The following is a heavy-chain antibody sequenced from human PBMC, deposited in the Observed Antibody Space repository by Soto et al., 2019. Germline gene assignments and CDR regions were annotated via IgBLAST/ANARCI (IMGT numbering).Heavy chain of an antibody. V-gene: IGHV3-23*01. J-gene: IGHJ6*03. CDR1: GFTFSSYA. CDR2: ISGSGGST. D-gene: IGHD2-21*01. CDR3: AKVGGIGDVWGDYYYYYMDV. Sequence: PGGSLRLSCAASGFTFSSYAMSWVRQAPGKGLEWVSAISGSGGSTYYADSVKGRFTISRDNSKNTLYLQMNGLRAEDTAVYYCAKVGGIGDVWGDYYYYYMDVWGKGTTVTVSS.